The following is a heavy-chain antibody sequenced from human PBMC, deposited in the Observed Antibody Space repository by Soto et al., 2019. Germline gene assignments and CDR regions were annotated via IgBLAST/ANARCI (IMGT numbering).Heavy chain of an antibody. D-gene: IGHD5-18*01. Sequence: QFHLQESGPGLVKPAETLSLTCSVSGGSISTSRNFWGWIRQPPGKGLEWIGSMYYSGSTYYNPSLKIRLTVSADTSKNQFSLNLNSVTAADTAMYYCVRGDTYFYYMDVWGTGTTVTVSS. CDR3: VRGDTYFYYMDV. CDR2: MYYSGST. J-gene: IGHJ6*03. CDR1: GGSISTSRNF. V-gene: IGHV4-39*01.